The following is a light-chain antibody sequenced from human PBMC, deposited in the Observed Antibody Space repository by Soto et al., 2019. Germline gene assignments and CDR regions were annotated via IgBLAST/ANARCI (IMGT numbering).Light chain of an antibody. CDR3: QQYNDWPLT. CDR1: QSVTSR. J-gene: IGKJ4*01. V-gene: IGKV3-15*01. Sequence: EVVMTQSPATLSVSPGERATLSCSASQSVTSRLAWYQQRPGQAPRLLIYGASARATGIPARFSVSGSGTEFNLTINSLQSEDFAVYYCQQYNDWPLTFGGGTKVDIK. CDR2: GAS.